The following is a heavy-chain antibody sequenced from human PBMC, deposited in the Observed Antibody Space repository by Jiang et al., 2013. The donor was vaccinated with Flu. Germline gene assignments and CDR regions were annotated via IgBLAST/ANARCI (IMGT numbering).Heavy chain of an antibody. D-gene: IGHD7-27*01. CDR2: INPNSGGT. CDR3: ARDSNWGLSDYFDY. CDR1: GYTFTGYY. J-gene: IGHJ4*02. Sequence: VQLVESGAEVKKPGASVKVSCKASGYTFTGYYMHWVRQAPGQGLEWMGWINPNSGGTKYAQKFQGRVTMTRDTSISTAYMELSRLRSDDTAVYYCARDSNWGLSDYFDYWGQGTLVT. V-gene: IGHV1-2*02.